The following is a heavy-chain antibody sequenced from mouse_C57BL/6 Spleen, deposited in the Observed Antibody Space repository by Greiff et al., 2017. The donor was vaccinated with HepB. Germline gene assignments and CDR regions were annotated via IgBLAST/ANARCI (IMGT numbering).Heavy chain of an antibody. CDR3: ARGEAYYGSSFYFDY. V-gene: IGHV5-17*01. Sequence: EVQLVESGGGLVKPGGSLKLSCAASGFTFSDYGMHWVRQAPEKGLEWVAYISSGSSTIYYADTVKGRFTISRDNAKNTLFLQMTSLRSEDTAMYYSARGEAYYGSSFYFDYWGQGTTLTVSS. D-gene: IGHD1-1*01. CDR2: ISSGSSTI. J-gene: IGHJ2*01. CDR1: GFTFSDYG.